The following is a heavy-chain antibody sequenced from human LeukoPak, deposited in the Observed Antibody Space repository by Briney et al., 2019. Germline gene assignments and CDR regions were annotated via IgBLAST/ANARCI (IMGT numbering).Heavy chain of an antibody. CDR3: ARRRTAINRYGPYDAFDI. D-gene: IGHD5-18*01. J-gene: IGHJ3*02. V-gene: IGHV4-39*01. CDR1: GVSISSSDYY. Sequence: SETLSLTCTVSGVSISSSDYYWGWIRQPPGKGLEWIGTIYYSGTSYYNPPLKSRVTISEDTSKNQFSLRLSSVTAADTAVYYCARRRTAINRYGPYDAFDIWGQGTMVTVSS. CDR2: IYYSGTS.